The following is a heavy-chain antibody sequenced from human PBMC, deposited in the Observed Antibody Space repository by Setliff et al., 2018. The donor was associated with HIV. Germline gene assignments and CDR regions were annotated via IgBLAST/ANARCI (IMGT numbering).Heavy chain of an antibody. CDR3: ARSTYYYGSGKGSGWFDP. V-gene: IGHV4-38-2*02. CDR2: IYHSGST. D-gene: IGHD3-10*01. CDR1: GYSISSGYY. J-gene: IGHJ5*02. Sequence: SETLSLTCTVSGYSISSGYYWGWIRQPPGKGLEWIGSIYHSGSTYYNPSLKSRVTISVDTSKNQFSLKLSSVTAADTAVYYCARSTYYYGSGKGSGWFDPWGQGTLVT.